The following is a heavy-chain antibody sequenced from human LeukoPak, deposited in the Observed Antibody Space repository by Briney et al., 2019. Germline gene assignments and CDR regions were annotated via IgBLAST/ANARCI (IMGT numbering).Heavy chain of an antibody. CDR1: GGSISSSSYY. CDR2: VYYSGST. CDR3: ARTLSSGYPNYYYYMDV. D-gene: IGHD3-22*01. J-gene: IGHJ6*03. Sequence: PSETLSLTCTVSGGSISSSSYYWGWIRQPPGKGLECIGSVYYSGSTNYNPSLKSRVTISVDTSNNQFSLKLSSVTAADTAVYYCARTLSSGYPNYYYYMDVWGKGTTVTVSS. V-gene: IGHV4-39*07.